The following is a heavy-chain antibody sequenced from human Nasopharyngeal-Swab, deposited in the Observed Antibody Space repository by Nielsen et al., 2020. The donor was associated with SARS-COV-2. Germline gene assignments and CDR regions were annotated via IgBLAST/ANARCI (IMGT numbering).Heavy chain of an antibody. J-gene: IGHJ4*02. CDR2: IYPGDSDT. D-gene: IGHD5-24*01. CDR3: ARQALGRDGYINPDY. V-gene: IGHV5-51*01. Sequence: GESLKISCKGSGSSFTSYWIGWVRQMPGKGLEWMGIIYPGDSDTRYSPSFQGQVTISADKSISTAYLQWSSLKASDTAMYYCARQALGRDGYINPDYWGQGTLVTVSS. CDR1: GSSFTSYW.